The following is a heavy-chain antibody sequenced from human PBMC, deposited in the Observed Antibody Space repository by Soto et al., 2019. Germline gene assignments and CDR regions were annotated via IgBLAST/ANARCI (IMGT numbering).Heavy chain of an antibody. CDR1: GDSVISGSFY. J-gene: IGHJ4*02. D-gene: IGHD3-22*01. CDR3: ARAVYDSRDPHRFDY. CDR2: IYYGGST. V-gene: IGHV4-61*01. Sequence: SETLSLTCSVSGDSVISGSFYWSWIRQPPGKGLEWIGYIYYGGSTNYNPSLRSRVTISADTPKNQFSLRLSSVTAADTAVYYCARAVYDSRDPHRFDYWGQGTLVTVSS.